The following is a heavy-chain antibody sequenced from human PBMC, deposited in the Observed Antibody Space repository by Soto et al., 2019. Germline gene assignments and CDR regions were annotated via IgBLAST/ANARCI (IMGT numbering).Heavy chain of an antibody. Sequence: ASVKVSCKASGYTFTRFYIHWVRQAPGQGLEWMGIINPSGDSASYAQKFRGRVTMTSDTSTSTVYMELSSLTSADTAVYYCARDLPTSTRASDHWGQGTLVTVSS. J-gene: IGHJ4*02. CDR3: ARDLPTSTRASDH. V-gene: IGHV1-46*01. D-gene: IGHD3-10*01. CDR2: INPSGDSA. CDR1: GYTFTRFY.